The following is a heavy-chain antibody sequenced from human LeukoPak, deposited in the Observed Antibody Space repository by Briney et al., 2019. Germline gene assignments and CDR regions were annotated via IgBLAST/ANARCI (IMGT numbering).Heavy chain of an antibody. D-gene: IGHD1-26*01. CDR3: ARVVGNNFYMDV. V-gene: IGHV4-59*08. J-gene: IGHJ6*03. CDR2: IYYSGST. Sequence: PSETLSLTCTVSGGSISSYYWSWIRQPPGKGLEWIGYIYYSGSTNYNPSLKSRVTISVDTSKNQFSLKLSSVTAADTAVYYSARVVGNNFYMDVWGKVTSVTVS. CDR1: GGSISSYY.